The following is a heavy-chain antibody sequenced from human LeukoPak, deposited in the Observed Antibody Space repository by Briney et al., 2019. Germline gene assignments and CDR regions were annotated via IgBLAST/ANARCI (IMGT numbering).Heavy chain of an antibody. D-gene: IGHD3-16*01. J-gene: IGHJ4*02. CDR3: ARVDDYVWGSPDY. CDR1: GGSISSYY. V-gene: IGHV4-4*07. Sequence: SETLSLICTVCGGSISSYYWRWIRQPAGEGLEWIGRIYTSGSTIYHPSLKSRVTMSVDTSKNQFSLKLSSVTAADTAVYYCARVDDYVWGSPDYWGQGTLVTVSS. CDR2: IYTSGST.